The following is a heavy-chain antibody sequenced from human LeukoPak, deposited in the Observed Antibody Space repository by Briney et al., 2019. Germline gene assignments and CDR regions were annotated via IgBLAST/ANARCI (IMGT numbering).Heavy chain of an antibody. J-gene: IGHJ4*02. CDR1: GFTFSSYR. V-gene: IGHV3-21*01. Sequence: GGSLRLSCAASGFTFSSYRMNWVRQAPGKGLEWVSSISSSSSYIYYADSVKGRFTISRDNAKNSLYLQMNGLRAEDTAVYYCARYYYGSGDYYLDYWGQGTLVTVSS. D-gene: IGHD3-10*01. CDR2: ISSSSSYI. CDR3: ARYYYGSGDYYLDY.